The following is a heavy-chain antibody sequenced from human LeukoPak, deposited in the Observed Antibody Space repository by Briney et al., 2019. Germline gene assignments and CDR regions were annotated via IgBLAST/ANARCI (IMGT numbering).Heavy chain of an antibody. CDR3: ARQRGTTVTTSWFDP. J-gene: IGHJ5*02. V-gene: IGHV5-51*01. CDR1: GYSFTNYW. CDR2: IYPGDSKT. Sequence: GESLKISCKASGYSFTNYWIGWVRQNPGEGLEWMGIIYPGDSKTTYNPSFEGQVTISADKSVKTAYLSLQASDTAIYYCARQRGTTVTTSWFDPWGQGTLVTVSS. D-gene: IGHD4-11*01.